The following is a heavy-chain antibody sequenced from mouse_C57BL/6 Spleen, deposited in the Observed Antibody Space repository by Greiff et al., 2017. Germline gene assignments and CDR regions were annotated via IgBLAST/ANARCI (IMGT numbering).Heavy chain of an antibody. Sequence: QVQLQQSGPGLVQPSQSLSITCTVSGFSLTSDGVHWVRQSPGKGLEWLGVIWSGGSTDYNAAFISRLSISKDNSTSQVFFKMNSLQADDTAIYYCARKAYYSNYDAMAYWGQGTSVTVSA. D-gene: IGHD2-5*01. V-gene: IGHV2-2*01. CDR3: ARKAYYSNYDAMAY. CDR1: GFSLTSDG. J-gene: IGHJ4*01. CDR2: IWSGGST.